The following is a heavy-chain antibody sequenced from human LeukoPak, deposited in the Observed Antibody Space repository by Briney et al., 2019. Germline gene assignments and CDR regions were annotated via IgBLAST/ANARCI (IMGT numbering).Heavy chain of an antibody. CDR2: IYHSGST. D-gene: IGHD3-10*01. Sequence: PSGTLSITCSVSGGSISSTNWCSWVRQPPGKGLDWIGEIYHSGSTNYNPSLKSRVTISVDKSKNQFSLKVSSVTAADTAVYYCARNPLVWSSPKGAFAIWGQGTMVTVSS. CDR1: GGSISSTNW. V-gene: IGHV4-4*02. J-gene: IGHJ3*02. CDR3: ARNPLVWSSPKGAFAI.